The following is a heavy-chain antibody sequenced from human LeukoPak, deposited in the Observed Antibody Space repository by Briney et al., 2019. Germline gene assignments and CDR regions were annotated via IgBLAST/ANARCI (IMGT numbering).Heavy chain of an antibody. Sequence: SETLSLTCTVSGGSISSYYWSWIRQPPGKGLEWIGYTYYSGSTNYNPSLKSRVTISVDTSKNQFSLKLSSVTAADTAVYYCAREDSEDAFDIWGQGTMVTVSS. CDR2: TYYSGST. V-gene: IGHV4-59*01. CDR1: GGSISSYY. CDR3: AREDSEDAFDI. J-gene: IGHJ3*02.